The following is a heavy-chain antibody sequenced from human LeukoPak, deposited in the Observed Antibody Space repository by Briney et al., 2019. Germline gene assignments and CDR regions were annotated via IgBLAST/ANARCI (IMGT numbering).Heavy chain of an antibody. Sequence: PSETLSLTCTVSGYSISSGYYWGWIRQPPGKGLEWIGSIYHSGSTYYNPSLKSRVTISVDTSKNQFSLKLSSVTAADTAVYYCARHVVSEWYFDYWGQGTLVTVSP. CDR2: IYHSGST. V-gene: IGHV4-38-2*02. D-gene: IGHD2-21*01. J-gene: IGHJ4*02. CDR3: ARHVVSEWYFDY. CDR1: GYSISSGYY.